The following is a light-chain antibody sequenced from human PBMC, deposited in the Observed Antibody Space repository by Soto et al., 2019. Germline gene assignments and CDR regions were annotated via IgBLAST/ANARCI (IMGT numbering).Light chain of an antibody. V-gene: IGKV3-15*01. J-gene: IGKJ4*02. CDR1: QSIANR. Sequence: EIVMTQSPATLSVSPGERATLSCRASQSIANRLAWYQQNPGQAPRLLIYGASTRATGVPARFSGSGSGTEFTLTISSLQSEDFAVYYCQQYNNWLALTCGGGTKVEIK. CDR2: GAS. CDR3: QQYNNWLALT.